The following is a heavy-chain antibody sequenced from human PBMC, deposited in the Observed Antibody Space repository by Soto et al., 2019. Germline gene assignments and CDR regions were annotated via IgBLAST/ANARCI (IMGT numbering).Heavy chain of an antibody. CDR3: ARDVSVMTRLFGF. Sequence: QVHLVQSGAEVKRPGSSVRVSCRASGGTFYTYAFTWVRQAPGQGLEWVGGITPMIGTTKYEQKFHGRVTFSADESASTAYMELSNLRSDDTAVDYCARDVSVMTRLFGFWGQGTLITVSS. D-gene: IGHD3-10*01. CDR2: ITPMIGTT. CDR1: GGTFYTYA. V-gene: IGHV1-69*01. J-gene: IGHJ4*02.